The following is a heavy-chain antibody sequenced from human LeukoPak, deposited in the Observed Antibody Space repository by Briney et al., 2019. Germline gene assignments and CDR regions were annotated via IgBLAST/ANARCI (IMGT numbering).Heavy chain of an antibody. V-gene: IGHV4-59*01. CDR3: ARGRGSSSWYYYGMDV. D-gene: IGHD6-13*01. CDR2: IYYSGST. Sequence: SETLSLTCTVSGGSISSYYWSWIRQPPGKGLEWIGYIYYSGSTNYNPSLKSRVTISVDTSKNQFSLKLSSVTAADTAVYYCARGRGSSSWYYYGMDVWGKGTTVTVSS. CDR1: GGSISSYY. J-gene: IGHJ6*04.